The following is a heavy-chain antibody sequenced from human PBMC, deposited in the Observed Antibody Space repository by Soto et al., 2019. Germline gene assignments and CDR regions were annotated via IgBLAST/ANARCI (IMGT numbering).Heavy chain of an antibody. J-gene: IGHJ4*02. D-gene: IGHD3-10*01. V-gene: IGHV4-59*08. CDR3: ARVGHYGSGSYYNDY. Sequence: SETLSLTCTVSSGSITNYYWSWIRHPPGKGLEFIGYIYYAGTTTYNPSLKSRVTISVDTSKNQFSLKLSSVTAADTAVYYCARVGHYGSGSYYNDYWGQGTLVTVS. CDR2: IYYAGTT. CDR1: SGSITNYY.